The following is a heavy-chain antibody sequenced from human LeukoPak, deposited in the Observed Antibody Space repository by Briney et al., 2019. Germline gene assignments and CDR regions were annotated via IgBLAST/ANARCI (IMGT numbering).Heavy chain of an antibody. J-gene: IGHJ4*02. CDR3: ARGAYCAGDCYSFDY. V-gene: IGHV4-4*07. CDR2: VYSSGIT. Sequence: SETLSLTCTVSSGSISSYYWTWIRQPAGKGLEWIGRVYSSGITNYNPSLRSRLTMSVDTSKNQFSLKLSSVTAADTAVYYCARGAYCAGDCYSFDYWGQGTLVTVSS. D-gene: IGHD2-21*02. CDR1: SGSISSYY.